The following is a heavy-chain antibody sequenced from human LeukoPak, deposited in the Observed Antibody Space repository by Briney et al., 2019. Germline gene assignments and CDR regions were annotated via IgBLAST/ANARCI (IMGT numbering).Heavy chain of an antibody. J-gene: IGHJ4*02. D-gene: IGHD2-2*01. CDR2: IIPILGIA. CDR3: ASKLQYQPQRDY. V-gene: IGHV1-69*04. CDR1: GGTFSSYA. Sequence: SVKVSCKASGGTFSSYAISWVRQAPGQGLEWMGRIIPILGIANYAQKFQGRVTITADKSTSTACMELSSLRSEDTAVYYCASKLQYQPQRDYWGQGTLVTVSS.